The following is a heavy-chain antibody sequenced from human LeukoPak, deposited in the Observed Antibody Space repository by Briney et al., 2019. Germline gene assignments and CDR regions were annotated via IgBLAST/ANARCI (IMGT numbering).Heavy chain of an antibody. D-gene: IGHD2-2*01. Sequence: ASVSVSCTASGYTFTGYHMHWVRQAPGQGLEWMGRINPNTGGTDYAQKFQGRVTMTRDTSISTAYMDLSRLRSDDTAVYYCARDYCSSTSCLFDYWGQGTLVTVSS. V-gene: IGHV1-2*06. CDR3: ARDYCSSTSCLFDY. J-gene: IGHJ4*02. CDR1: GYTFTGYH. CDR2: INPNTGGT.